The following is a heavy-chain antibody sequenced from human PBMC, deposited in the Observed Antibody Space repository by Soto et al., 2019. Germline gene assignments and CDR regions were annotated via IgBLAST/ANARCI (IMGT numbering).Heavy chain of an antibody. CDR1: GFTCSSYG. V-gene: IGHV3-33*01. Sequence: QVQLVESGGGVVQPGRSLRLSCAASGFTCSSYGMHWVRQAPGTGLEWVAVVWYDGSNKYYADYVKGRFTISRDNSKNTLYLQMNSLRAEDTAVYYCARGRYCSSTSCYDYGMDVWGQGTTVTFAS. D-gene: IGHD2-2*01. CDR2: VWYDGSNK. J-gene: IGHJ6*02. CDR3: ARGRYCSSTSCYDYGMDV.